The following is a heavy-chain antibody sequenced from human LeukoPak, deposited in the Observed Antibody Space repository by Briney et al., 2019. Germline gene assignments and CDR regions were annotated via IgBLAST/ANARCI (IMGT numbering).Heavy chain of an antibody. CDR1: GYTFTGYY. J-gene: IGHJ4*02. CDR2: INPNSGGT. D-gene: IGHD5-12*01. CDR3: ASGYSGYEIMTAGPY. Sequence: ASVKVSCKASGYTFTGYYMHWVRQAPGQGLEWMGWINPNSGGTNYAQKFQGRVTMTRDTSISTAYMELSRLRSDDTAVYYCASGYSGYEIMTAGPYWGQGTLVTVSS. V-gene: IGHV1-2*02.